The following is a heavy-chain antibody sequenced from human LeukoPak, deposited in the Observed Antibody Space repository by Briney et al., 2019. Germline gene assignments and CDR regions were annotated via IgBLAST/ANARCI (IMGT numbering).Heavy chain of an antibody. CDR3: AKPYYYGSRNYMDY. Sequence: PGRSLRLSCAASGFTFSSYGMHWVRQAPGKGLEWVAVISYDGSNTYYADSVKGRFTISRDNSKNMLYLQMSSLRAEDTAVYYCAKPYYYGSRNYMDYWGQGTLVTVSS. V-gene: IGHV3-30*18. CDR1: GFTFSSYG. CDR2: ISYDGSNT. D-gene: IGHD3-10*01. J-gene: IGHJ4*02.